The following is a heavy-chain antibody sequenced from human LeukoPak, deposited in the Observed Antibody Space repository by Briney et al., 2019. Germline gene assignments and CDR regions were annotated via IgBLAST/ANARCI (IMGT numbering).Heavy chain of an antibody. CDR3: AKDNYYDSSGYYYGKYFDL. Sequence: GGSLRLSCAASGFTFTSYSMNWVRQAPGKGLEWVSTISGGGGSTYYADSVKGRFTISRDNSKNTLYLQVNSLRAEDTALYYCAKDNYYDSSGYYYGKYFDLWGRGTLVTVSS. J-gene: IGHJ2*01. CDR1: GFTFTSYS. D-gene: IGHD3-22*01. V-gene: IGHV3-23*01. CDR2: ISGGGGST.